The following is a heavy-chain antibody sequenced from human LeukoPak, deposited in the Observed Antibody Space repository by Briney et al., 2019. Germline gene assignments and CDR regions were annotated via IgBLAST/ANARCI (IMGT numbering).Heavy chain of an antibody. CDR1: GYTLTGYY. V-gene: IGHV1-2*06. CDR2: INPNSGGT. Sequence: ASVRVSCKASGYTLTGYYMHWVRQAPGQGLEWMGRINPNSGGTNYAQKFQGRVTMTRDTSISTAYMELSRLRSDDTAVYYCARDLPSGSGFDIWGQGTMVTVSS. J-gene: IGHJ3*02. CDR3: ARDLPSGSGFDI. D-gene: IGHD3-10*01.